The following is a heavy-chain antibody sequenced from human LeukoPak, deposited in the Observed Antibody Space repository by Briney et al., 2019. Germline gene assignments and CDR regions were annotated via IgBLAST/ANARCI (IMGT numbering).Heavy chain of an antibody. V-gene: IGHV1-2*02. CDR3: ARDIGFQQWLMTSWFDP. Sequence: ASVKVSCKASGYTFTGYYMHWVRQAPGQGLEWMGWINPNSGGTNYAQKLQGRVTMTRDTSISTAYMELSRLRSDDTAVYYCARDIGFQQWLMTSWFDPWGQGTLVTVSS. CDR1: GYTFTGYY. CDR2: INPNSGGT. D-gene: IGHD6-19*01. J-gene: IGHJ5*02.